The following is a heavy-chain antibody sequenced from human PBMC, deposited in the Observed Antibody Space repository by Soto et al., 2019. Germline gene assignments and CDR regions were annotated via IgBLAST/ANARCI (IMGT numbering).Heavy chain of an antibody. CDR3: ARGPGI. Sequence: QVQLQESGPGLVKPSQTLSLTCTVSGDSISSGGYFWNWIRQHPGKGLEWIGYIYYSGSTDCNPSLKSRVTISVDTSKNQLSLKLSSVTAADTAVYYCARGPGIWGQGTLVTVSS. CDR1: GDSISSGGYF. J-gene: IGHJ4*02. CDR2: IYYSGST. V-gene: IGHV4-31*03.